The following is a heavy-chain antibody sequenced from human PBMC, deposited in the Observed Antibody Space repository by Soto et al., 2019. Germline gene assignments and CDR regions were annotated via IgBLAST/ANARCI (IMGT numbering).Heavy chain of an antibody. J-gene: IGHJ4*02. CDR3: ARGLYDFWGGYPYYFDY. D-gene: IGHD3-3*01. CDR1: GFTFSSYG. V-gene: IGHV3-33*01. Sequence: QVQLVESGGGVVQPGRSLRLSCAASGFTFSSYGMHWVRQAPGKGLEWVAVIWYDGSNKYYADSVKGRFTISRDNSKNTLYLQMNSLRAEDTAVYYCARGLYDFWGGYPYYFDYWGQGTLVTVSS. CDR2: IWYDGSNK.